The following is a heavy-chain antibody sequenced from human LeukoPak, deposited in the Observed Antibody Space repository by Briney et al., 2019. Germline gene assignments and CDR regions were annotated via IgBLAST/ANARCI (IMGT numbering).Heavy chain of an antibody. CDR1: GIPFSGYY. D-gene: IGHD3-10*01. Sequence: ASVKVSCKASGIPFSGYYMHWVRQAPGQGLLWMGWVNSNDGGTNYAQKFQGWVTMTRDTSISTAYMELSRLRSDDTAVYYCARSSFAHWFDPWGQGTLVTVSS. J-gene: IGHJ5*02. CDR3: ARSSFAHWFDP. V-gene: IGHV1-2*04. CDR2: VNSNDGGT.